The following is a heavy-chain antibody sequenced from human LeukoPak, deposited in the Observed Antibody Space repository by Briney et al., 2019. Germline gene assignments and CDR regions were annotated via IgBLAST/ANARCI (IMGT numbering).Heavy chain of an antibody. J-gene: IGHJ4*02. CDR3: AREGYYDSGSPPTFYFDY. CDR1: XV. CDR2: TSSDLKAN. D-gene: IGHD3-10*01. V-gene: IGHV3-30*03. Sequence: XVIXWXRQXPXXXXEXVAXTSSDLKANYYADSVKGRFTISRDNSRNTLYLQMKGLRPEDTAIYYCAREGYYDSGSPPTFYFDYWGQGTLVTVSS.